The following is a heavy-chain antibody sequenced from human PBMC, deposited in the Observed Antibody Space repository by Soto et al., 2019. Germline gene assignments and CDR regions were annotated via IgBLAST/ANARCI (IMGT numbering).Heavy chain of an antibody. Sequence: QVQLVQSGAEVKKPGSSVKVSCKASGGTFSSYAISWVRQAPGQGLEWMGGIIPIFGTANYAQKFQGRVTLTADESTSTAYMELSSLRSEDTAVYYCARVWYNWNDVYWFDPWGQGTLVTVSS. V-gene: IGHV1-69*12. J-gene: IGHJ5*02. CDR3: ARVWYNWNDVYWFDP. CDR2: IIPIFGTA. D-gene: IGHD1-1*01. CDR1: GGTFSSYA.